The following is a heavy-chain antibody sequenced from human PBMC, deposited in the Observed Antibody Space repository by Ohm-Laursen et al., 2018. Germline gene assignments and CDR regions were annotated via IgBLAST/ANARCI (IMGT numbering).Heavy chain of an antibody. Sequence: LRLSCAASGFTFSSYSMNWVRQAPGKGLEWVANIKGDGTETYYVDSVKGRFTISRDNAKNSLYLQINSLKGEDTAVYFCARDPTFHAFDIWGQGTMVTVSS. CDR1: GFTFSSYS. J-gene: IGHJ3*02. D-gene: IGHD2/OR15-2a*01. CDR3: ARDPTFHAFDI. V-gene: IGHV3-7*01. CDR2: IKGDGTET.